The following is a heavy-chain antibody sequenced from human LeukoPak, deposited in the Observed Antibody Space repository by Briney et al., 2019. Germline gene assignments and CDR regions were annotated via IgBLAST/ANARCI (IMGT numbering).Heavy chain of an antibody. D-gene: IGHD1-26*01. CDR3: ARVEGRTLYWFDP. CDR1: GYSISSGYY. V-gene: IGHV4-38-2*02. J-gene: IGHJ5*02. CDR2: IYHSGST. Sequence: SETLSLTCTVSGYSISSGYYWGWIRQPPGKGLEWIGSIYHSGSTYYNPSLKSRVTISVDTSKNQFSLKLSSVTAADTAVYYCARVEGRTLYWFDPWGQGTLVTVSS.